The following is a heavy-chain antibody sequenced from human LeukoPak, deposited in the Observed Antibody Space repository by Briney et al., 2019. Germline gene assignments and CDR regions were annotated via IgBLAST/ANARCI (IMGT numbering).Heavy chain of an antibody. CDR3: ARGQLWFGEPRWYFDY. V-gene: IGHV3-48*03. CDR1: GFAFSSYE. CDR2: ISSSGSTI. J-gene: IGHJ4*02. D-gene: IGHD3-10*01. Sequence: GGSLRLSCAASGFAFSSYEMNWVRQAPGKGLEWVSYISSSGSTIYYADSVKGRFTISRDNAKNSLYLQMNSLRAEDTAVYYCARGQLWFGEPRWYFDYWGQGTLVTVSS.